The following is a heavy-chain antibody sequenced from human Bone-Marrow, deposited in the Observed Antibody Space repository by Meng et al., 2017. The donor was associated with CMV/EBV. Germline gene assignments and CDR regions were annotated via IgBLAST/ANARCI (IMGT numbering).Heavy chain of an antibody. CDR1: GFTLSSYA. J-gene: IGHJ3*02. CDR2: ISGSGGST. Sequence: GGSLRLSCAASGFTLSSYAMSWVRQAPGKGLEWVSAISGSGGSTYYADSVKGRFTISRDNSKNTLYLQMNSLRAEDTAVYYCAKGGSRITMIVVVMDDAFDIWGQGKMVPVSS. CDR3: AKGGSRITMIVVVMDDAFDI. D-gene: IGHD3-22*01. V-gene: IGHV3-23*01.